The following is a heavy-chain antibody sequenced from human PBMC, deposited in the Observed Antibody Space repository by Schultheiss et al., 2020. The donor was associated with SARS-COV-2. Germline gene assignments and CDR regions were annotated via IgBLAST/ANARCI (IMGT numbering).Heavy chain of an antibody. CDR3: ARGRTGGYGMDV. D-gene: IGHD3-10*01. CDR2: IWYDGSNK. Sequence: GGSLRLSCAVSGFTFSAYRMHWVRQAPGKGLEWVAVIWYDGSNKYYADSVKGRFTISRDNSKNTLFLQMNSLRAEDTAVYYCARGRTGGYGMDVWGQGTTVTVSS. V-gene: IGHV3-33*08. J-gene: IGHJ6*02. CDR1: GFTFSAYR.